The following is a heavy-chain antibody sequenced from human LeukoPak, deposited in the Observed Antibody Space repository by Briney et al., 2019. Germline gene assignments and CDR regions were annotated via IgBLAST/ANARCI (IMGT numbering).Heavy chain of an antibody. D-gene: IGHD3-16*01. CDR2: IKTDGSWT. J-gene: IGHJ4*02. CDR3: VRGVGGPSYLDY. Sequence: GGSLRLSCAASGFTFSDHWMHWVRQVPGKGLVWVSRIKTDGSWTNDADSVKGRFTISRDNAENTLYLQMNSLRVEDTAVYYCVRGVGGPSYLDYWGQGALVTVSS. V-gene: IGHV3-74*01. CDR1: GFTFSDHW.